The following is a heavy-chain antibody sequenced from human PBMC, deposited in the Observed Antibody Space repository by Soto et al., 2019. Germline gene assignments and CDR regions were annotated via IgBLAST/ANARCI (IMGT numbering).Heavy chain of an antibody. D-gene: IGHD3-22*01. CDR1: GGSIISNIYY. CDR3: ASQHYYHRSGYYVGY. J-gene: IGHJ4*02. Sequence: SETLSLTCTVSGGSIISNIYYWGWIGQPPGKGLEWIGNIHYSGSTYYDSSLKTRVTISVDTSKNQFSLKLSSVTAADTAVYYCASQHYYHRSGYYVGYWGQGTLVTIS. V-gene: IGHV4-39*01. CDR2: IHYSGST.